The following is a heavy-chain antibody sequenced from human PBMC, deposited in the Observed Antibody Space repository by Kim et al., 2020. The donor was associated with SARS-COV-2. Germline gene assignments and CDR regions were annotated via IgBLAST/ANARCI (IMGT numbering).Heavy chain of an antibody. Sequence: ASVKVSCKASGNTFKRYFIHWVRQAPGRGLEWMGIINPSGGSTGYAQTFQGRVTLTRDTSTSTVYMDLSSLRSEDTAVYYCATSPLPDELGFADSYYFDFWGQGTLVTVSS. CDR2: INPSGGST. D-gene: IGHD2-21*02. CDR1: GNTFKRYF. J-gene: IGHJ4*02. CDR3: ATSPLPDELGFADSYYFDF. V-gene: IGHV1-46*02.